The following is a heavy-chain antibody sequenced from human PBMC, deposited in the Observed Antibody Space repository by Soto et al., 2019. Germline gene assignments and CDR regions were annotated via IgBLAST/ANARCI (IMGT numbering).Heavy chain of an antibody. Sequence: QVQLVESGGGVVQPGRSLRLSCEASGFNFSSYGMHWVRQAPGKGLDWVAVISYDGSNKYYADSVKGRFTNSRDNYKKTLYMQMNSLTAEDTAVYYCAKDTRYSAYEFFYYGLDVWGQGTTVTVSS. CDR1: GFNFSSYG. CDR3: AKDTRYSAYEFFYYGLDV. CDR2: ISYDGSNK. J-gene: IGHJ6*02. D-gene: IGHD5-12*01. V-gene: IGHV3-30*18.